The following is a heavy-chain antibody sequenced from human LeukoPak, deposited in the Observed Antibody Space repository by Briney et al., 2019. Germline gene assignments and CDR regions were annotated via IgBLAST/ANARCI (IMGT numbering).Heavy chain of an antibody. V-gene: IGHV4-38-2*01. CDR1: GYSISSGYY. J-gene: IGHJ4*02. D-gene: IGHD4-11*01. CDR3: ARHLYSNYPPHFDY. CDR2: IYHSGST. Sequence: SETLSLTCAVSGYSISSGYYWGWIRPPPGKGLEWIGSIYHSGSTYYNPSLKSRVTISVDTSKNQFSLKLSSVTAADTAVYYCARHLYSNYPPHFDYWGQGTLVTVSS.